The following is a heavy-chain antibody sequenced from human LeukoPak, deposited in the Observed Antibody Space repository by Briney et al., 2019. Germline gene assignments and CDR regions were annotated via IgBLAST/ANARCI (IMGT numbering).Heavy chain of an antibody. V-gene: IGHV4-39*01. CDR3: ARQYYDRTGYYYFDY. D-gene: IGHD3-22*01. J-gene: IGHJ4*02. CDR2: MYYSGST. Sequence: SETLSLTCTVSGGSITGSTYYWGWIRQPPGKGLEWVGSMYYSGSTFYNPSLESRVTIPVDTSKNQFSLRLSSVTAADTAVYYCARQYYDRTGYYYFDYWGQGTLVTVSS. CDR1: GGSITGSTYY.